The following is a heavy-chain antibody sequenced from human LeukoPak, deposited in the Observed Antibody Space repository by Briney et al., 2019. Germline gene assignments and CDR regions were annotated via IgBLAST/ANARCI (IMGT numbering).Heavy chain of an antibody. CDR1: GGSISSGSYY. Sequence: SQTLSLTCTVSGGSISSGSYYWSWIRQPAGKGLEWIGRINTSGGSNYNSSLKSRVTISVDTSKNQFSLKLSSVTAADTAVYYCARSRYRSGWYSPLEAFDIWGQGTMVTVSS. V-gene: IGHV4-61*02. CDR3: ARSRYRSGWYSPLEAFDI. CDR2: INTSGGS. J-gene: IGHJ3*02. D-gene: IGHD6-19*01.